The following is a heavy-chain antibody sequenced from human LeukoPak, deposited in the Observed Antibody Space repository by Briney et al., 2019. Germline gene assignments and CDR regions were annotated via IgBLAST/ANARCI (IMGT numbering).Heavy chain of an antibody. CDR1: VYTITSYD. CDR3: AAGINGEYFDY. J-gene: IGHJ4*02. Sequence: PRASVKDSSKPSVYTITSYDINWGRHAIPRGREWMGWMYPNSGNTGYAQKCQSRVTMTKNNSISTADMELSSMRSEDTAVYYCAAGINGEYFDYWGQGTLVTVSS. CDR2: MYPNSGNT. V-gene: IGHV1-8*01. D-gene: IGHD3-10*01.